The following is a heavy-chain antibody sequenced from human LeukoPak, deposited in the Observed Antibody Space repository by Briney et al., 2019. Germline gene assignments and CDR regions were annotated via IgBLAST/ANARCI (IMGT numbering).Heavy chain of an antibody. CDR2: IYYSGST. D-gene: IGHD6-13*01. Sequence: SETLSLTCTVSGGSISSYYWSWIRQPPGKGLEWIGYIYYSGSTNYNPSLKSRVTISVDTSKNQFPLKLSSVTAADTAVYYCARHTSGIAAAGIDYWGQGTLVTVPS. V-gene: IGHV4-59*08. J-gene: IGHJ4*02. CDR1: GGSISSYY. CDR3: ARHTSGIAAAGIDY.